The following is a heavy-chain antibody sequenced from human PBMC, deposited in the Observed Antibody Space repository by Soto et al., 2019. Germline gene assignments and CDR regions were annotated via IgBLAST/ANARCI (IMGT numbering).Heavy chain of an antibody. V-gene: IGHV5-51*01. J-gene: IGHJ6*02. CDR1: GYSFTSYW. Sequence: GESLKISCNGSGYSFTSYWIGWVRQMPGKGLEWMGIIYPGDSDTRYSPSFQGQVTISADKSISTAYLQWSSLKASDTAMYYCARHVLELVQAAIWDPYYYYGMEVWSQGTTVTVSS. CDR3: ARHVLELVQAAIWDPYYYYGMEV. CDR2: IYPGDSDT. D-gene: IGHD2-2*01.